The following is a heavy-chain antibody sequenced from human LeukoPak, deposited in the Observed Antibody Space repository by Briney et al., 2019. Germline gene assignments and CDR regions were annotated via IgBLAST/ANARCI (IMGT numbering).Heavy chain of an antibody. CDR3: AKDIQYYYGPGSLFDY. Sequence: PGGSLRLSCAASGFTFDDYAMHWVRQAPGKGLEWVSGISWNSGNIGYADSVKGRFIISRDNAKNSLYLQMNSLRAEDTALYYCAKDIQYYYGPGSLFDYWGQGTLVTVSS. CDR1: GFTFDDYA. J-gene: IGHJ4*02. D-gene: IGHD3-10*01. V-gene: IGHV3-9*01. CDR2: ISWNSGNI.